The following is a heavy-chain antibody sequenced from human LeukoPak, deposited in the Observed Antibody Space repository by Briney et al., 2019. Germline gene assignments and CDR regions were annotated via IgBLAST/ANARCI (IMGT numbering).Heavy chain of an antibody. CDR1: GYTFTGYY. D-gene: IGHD2-8*01. J-gene: IGHJ3*02. V-gene: IGHV1-2*02. Sequence: EASVKVSCKASGYTFTGYYMHWVRQAPGQGLEWMGWINPNAGGTNYAQKFQDRVTMTRDTSISTAYMELSRLRSDDTAMYYCARLKVYNSKAFDIWGQGTVATVSS. CDR2: INPNAGGT. CDR3: ARLKVYNSKAFDI.